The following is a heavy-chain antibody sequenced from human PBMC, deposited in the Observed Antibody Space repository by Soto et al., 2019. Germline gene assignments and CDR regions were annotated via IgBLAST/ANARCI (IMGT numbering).Heavy chain of an antibody. V-gene: IGHV4-34*01. D-gene: IGHD3-10*01. CDR1: GGSVSGYY. J-gene: IGHJ5*02. CDR2: INHSGST. Sequence: PSETLSLTCAVYGGSVSGYYWSWIRQPPGKGLEWIGEINHSGSTNYNPSLKSRVTISVDTSKNQFSLKLSSVTAADTAVYYCARSGIGWFDPWGQGTLVTVS. CDR3: ARSGIGWFDP.